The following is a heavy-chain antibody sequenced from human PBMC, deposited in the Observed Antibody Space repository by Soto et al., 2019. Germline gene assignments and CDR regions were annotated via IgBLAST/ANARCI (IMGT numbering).Heavy chain of an antibody. V-gene: IGHV3-30*18. CDR1: GFTFSSYG. CDR2: ISYDGSNK. J-gene: IGHJ6*02. CDR3: AKDLVNWNYYYYYGMDV. Sequence: GGSLRLSCAASGFTFSSYGMHWVRQAPGKGLEWVAVISYDGSNKYYADSVKGRFTISRDNSKNTLYLQMNSLRAEDTAVYYCAKDLVNWNYYYYYGMDVWGQGTTVTVSS. D-gene: IGHD1-1*01.